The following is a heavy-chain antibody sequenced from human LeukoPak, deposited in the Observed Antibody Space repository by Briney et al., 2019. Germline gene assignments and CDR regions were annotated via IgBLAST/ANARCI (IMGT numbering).Heavy chain of an antibody. CDR3: VRRGGSDGWGAFDI. V-gene: IGHV3-23*01. CDR2: IRQSGDIT. CDR1: EFTFSNYV. Sequence: PGGSLRLSCAASEFTFSNYVMNWVRQAPGKGLEWVSSIRQSGDITYYADSVKGRFTISRDNSKNTLSLQMNSLSREDTAIYYCVRRGGSDGWGAFDIWGHGTMVTVSS. J-gene: IGHJ3*02. D-gene: IGHD5-24*01.